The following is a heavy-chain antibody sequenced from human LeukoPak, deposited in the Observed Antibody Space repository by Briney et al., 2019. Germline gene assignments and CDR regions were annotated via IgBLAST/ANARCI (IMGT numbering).Heavy chain of an antibody. CDR3: ARTLSYSSSWYRDY. J-gene: IGHJ4*02. V-gene: IGHV4-34*01. D-gene: IGHD6-13*01. Sequence: SETLSLTCAVYGGSFSGYYWSWIRQPPGKGLEWIGEINHSGSTNYSPPLKSRVTISVDTSKNQFSLKLSSVTAADTAVYYCARTLSYSSSWYRDYWGQGTLVTVSS. CDR1: GGSFSGYY. CDR2: INHSGST.